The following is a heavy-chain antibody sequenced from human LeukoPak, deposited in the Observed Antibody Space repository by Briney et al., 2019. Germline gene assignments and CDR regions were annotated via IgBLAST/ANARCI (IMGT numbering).Heavy chain of an antibody. CDR1: GFTFSSYW. Sequence: GGSLRLSCAVSGFTFSSYWMGWVRQAPGKGLAWVANINQDESSKYYEDSVKGRFTISRDNADNSLYLQMNSLGAEDTAVYYCVRGGRGERPNYWGLGTLVTVSS. CDR2: INQDESSK. D-gene: IGHD1-26*01. J-gene: IGHJ4*02. V-gene: IGHV3-7*01. CDR3: VRGGRGERPNY.